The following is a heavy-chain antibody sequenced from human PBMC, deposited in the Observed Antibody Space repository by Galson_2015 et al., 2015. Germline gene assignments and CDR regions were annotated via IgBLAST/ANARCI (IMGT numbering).Heavy chain of an antibody. Sequence: TLSLTSTVSGGSISSGGYYWSWIRQHPGKGLEWIGYIYYSGSTYYNPSLKSRVTISVDTSKNQFSLKLSSVTAADTAVYYCARGGGYCTGGVCPLGYYYYYYMDVWGKGTTVTVSS. CDR2: IYYSGST. V-gene: IGHV4-31*03. CDR3: ARGGGYCTGGVCPLGYYYYYYMDV. CDR1: GGSISSGGYY. J-gene: IGHJ6*03. D-gene: IGHD2-8*02.